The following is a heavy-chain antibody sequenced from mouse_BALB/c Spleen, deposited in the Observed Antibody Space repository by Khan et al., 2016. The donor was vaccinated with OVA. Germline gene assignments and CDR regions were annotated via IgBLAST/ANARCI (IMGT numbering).Heavy chain of an antibody. Sequence: QVQLQQSGPELVKPGASVKMSCKASGYTITSYYIHWVKQRPGQGPEWIGWIYPGDGSTKYNEKFKGKTTLTADKSSSTAYMLLSSLTSEDSAIYFCARGYYGYLDYWGQGTTLTVSS. CDR2: IYPGDGST. CDR3: ARGYYGYLDY. J-gene: IGHJ2*01. CDR1: GYTITSYY. D-gene: IGHD1-1*01. V-gene: IGHV1S56*01.